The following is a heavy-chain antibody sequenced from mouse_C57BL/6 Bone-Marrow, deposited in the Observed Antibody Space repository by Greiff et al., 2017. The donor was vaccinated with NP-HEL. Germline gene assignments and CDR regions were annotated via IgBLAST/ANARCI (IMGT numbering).Heavy chain of an antibody. Sequence: QVQLQQSGAELVRPGASVTLSCKASGYTFTDYEMHWVKQTPVHGLEWIGAIDPETGGTAYNQKFKGKAILTADKSSSTAYMELRSLTSEDSAVYDCTRRGYGSSSFDYWGQGTTLTVSS. CDR1: GYTFTDYE. CDR2: IDPETGGT. V-gene: IGHV1-15*01. J-gene: IGHJ2*01. D-gene: IGHD1-1*01. CDR3: TRRGYGSSSFDY.